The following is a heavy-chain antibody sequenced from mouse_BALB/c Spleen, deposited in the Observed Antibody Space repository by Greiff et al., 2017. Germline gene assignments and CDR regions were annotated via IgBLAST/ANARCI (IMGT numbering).Heavy chain of an antibody. J-gene: IGHJ4*01. CDR1: GFSLTGYG. Sequence: QVQLKQSGPGLVAPSQSLSITCTVSGFSLTGYGVNWVRQPPGKGLEWLGMIWGDGSTDYNSALKSRLSITKDNSKSQVFLKMNSLQTDDTARYYCGRDQGPYAMDYWGQGTSVTVSS. CDR2: IWGDGST. V-gene: IGHV2-6-7*01. CDR3: GRDQGPYAMDY.